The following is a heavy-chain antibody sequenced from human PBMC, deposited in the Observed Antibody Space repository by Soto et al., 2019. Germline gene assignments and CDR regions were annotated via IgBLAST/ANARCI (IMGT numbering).Heavy chain of an antibody. CDR2: IYHSGST. CDR3: ARAGLDYYDSSGYSDAFDI. J-gene: IGHJ3*02. V-gene: IGHV4-4*02. CDR1: GGSISSSNW. Sequence: QVQLQESGPGLVKPSGTLSLTCAVSGGSISSSNWWSWVRQPPGKGLEWIGEIYHSGSTNYNPSPKSRVTISVDKSKNPFSLKLSSVTAADTAVYYCARAGLDYYDSSGYSDAFDIWGQGTMVTVSS. D-gene: IGHD3-22*01.